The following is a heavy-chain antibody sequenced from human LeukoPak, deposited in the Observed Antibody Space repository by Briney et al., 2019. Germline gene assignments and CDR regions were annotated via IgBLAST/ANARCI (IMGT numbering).Heavy chain of an antibody. Sequence: TSETLSLTCTVSGGFINSYYWTWIRQPPGKGLEWIGYIYYSGSTHYNPSLNSRVTISMDTSKNHFSLKLSSVTAADTAIYYCARTSRHFYGSGSNLTPWPADMDVWGQGTKVTVSS. CDR3: ARTSRHFYGSGSNLTPWPADMDV. CDR2: IYYSGST. V-gene: IGHV4-59*01. J-gene: IGHJ6*02. CDR1: GGFINSYY. D-gene: IGHD3-10*01.